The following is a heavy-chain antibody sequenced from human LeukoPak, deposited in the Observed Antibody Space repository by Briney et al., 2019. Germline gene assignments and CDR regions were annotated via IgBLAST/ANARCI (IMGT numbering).Heavy chain of an antibody. V-gene: IGHV1-2*02. CDR2: INPNSGGT. Sequence: GASVKVSCKASGYTFTGYYMHWVRQAPGQGLEWMGWINPNSGGTNYARKFQGRVTMTRDTSISTAYMELSRLRSDDTAVYYCARVRAYGPYDAFDIWGQGTMVTVSS. CDR3: ARVRAYGPYDAFDI. D-gene: IGHD4-17*01. J-gene: IGHJ3*02. CDR1: GYTFTGYY.